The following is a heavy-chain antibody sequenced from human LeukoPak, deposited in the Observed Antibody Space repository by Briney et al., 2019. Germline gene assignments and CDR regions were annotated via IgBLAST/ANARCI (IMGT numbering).Heavy chain of an antibody. CDR3: AREDPYGSGSMFDY. V-gene: IGHV4-4*02. Sequence: NPSETLSLTCAVSGGSISSSNWWSWVRQPPGKGLEWIGEIYHSGSTYYNPSLKSRVTISVDTSKNQFSLKLSSVTAADTAVYYCAREDPYGSGSMFDYWGQGTLVTVSS. CDR1: GGSISSSNW. D-gene: IGHD3-10*01. CDR2: IYHSGST. J-gene: IGHJ4*02.